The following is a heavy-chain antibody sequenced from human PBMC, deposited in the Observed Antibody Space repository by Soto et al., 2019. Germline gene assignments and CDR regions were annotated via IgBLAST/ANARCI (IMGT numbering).Heavy chain of an antibody. Sequence: QLQLQESGPGLAKPSETLSLTCTVSGVSISDTSYYWGWIRQPPGKGLEWIGTIYFNGNTFYNPSLKSRLTISVDTSSNQFSLRLTSVTAADTAVYYCARQGSYWGQGTLVAVSS. V-gene: IGHV4-39*01. CDR2: IYFNGNT. J-gene: IGHJ4*02. CDR3: ARQGSY. CDR1: GVSISDTSYY.